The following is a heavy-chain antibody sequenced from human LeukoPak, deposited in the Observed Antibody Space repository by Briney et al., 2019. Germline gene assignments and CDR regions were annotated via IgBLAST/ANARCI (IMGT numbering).Heavy chain of an antibody. D-gene: IGHD6-19*01. CDR3: ARRYSSGWEHFDY. J-gene: IGHJ4*02. V-gene: IGHV5-51*01. CDR2: IYPGDSAT. Sequence: AGESLTISLMGSGYSSTIYWSGCVRLMPGKGRGWMGIIYPGDSATRYSPSFQGQVTISADKSIRTAYLQWSSLKASDTAMYYCARRYSSGWEHFDYWGQGTLVTLSS. CDR1: GYSSTIYW.